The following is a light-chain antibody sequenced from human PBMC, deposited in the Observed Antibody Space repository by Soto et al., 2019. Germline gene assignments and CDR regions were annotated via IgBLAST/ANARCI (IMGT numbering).Light chain of an antibody. CDR3: SSYTISRTYV. CDR1: SSDDGGYNY. V-gene: IGLV2-14*01. J-gene: IGLJ1*01. Sequence: QSALTQPASVSGSPGQSITISCTGTSSDDGGYNYVAWYQQHPGKAPKLMIYDVSNRPSGVSDRFFGSKSGNTASLTISGLQAEDEADYYCSSYTISRTYVFGTGTKLTVL. CDR2: DVS.